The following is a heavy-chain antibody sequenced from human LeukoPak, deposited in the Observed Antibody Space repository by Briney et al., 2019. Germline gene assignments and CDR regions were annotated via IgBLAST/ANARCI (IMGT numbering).Heavy chain of an antibody. Sequence: GGSLRLSCAASGFTFSSYWMSWVRQAPGKGLEWVANIKQDGSEKYYVDSVKGRFTISRDNAKNSLYLQMNSLRAEDTAVYYCARYYTRHSWYFDLWGRGTLVTVSS. CDR2: IKQDGSEK. CDR3: ARYYTRHSWYFDL. CDR1: GFTFSSYW. V-gene: IGHV3-7*01. J-gene: IGHJ2*01. D-gene: IGHD3-10*01.